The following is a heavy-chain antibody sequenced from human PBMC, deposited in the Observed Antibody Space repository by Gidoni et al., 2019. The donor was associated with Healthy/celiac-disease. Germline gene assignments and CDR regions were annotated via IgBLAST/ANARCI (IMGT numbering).Heavy chain of an antibody. Sequence: VQPLVSGGGFVQPGGSLGPSSAASGFTFCSYAMSWGRQAPGKGLEWVSAISGSGGSTYYADSVKGRFTISRDNSKNTLYLQMNSLRAEDTAVYYCAKGEGMATNMGDQGTLVTVSS. V-gene: IGHV3-23*01. CDR1: GFTFCSYA. CDR2: ISGSGGST. D-gene: IGHD5-12*01. J-gene: IGHJ4*02. CDR3: AKGEGMATNM.